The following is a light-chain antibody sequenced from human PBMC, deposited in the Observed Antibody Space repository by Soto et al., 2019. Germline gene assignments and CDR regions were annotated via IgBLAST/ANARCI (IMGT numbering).Light chain of an antibody. J-gene: IGKJ1*01. Sequence: EIVMTQSPATLSVSPGERATLSCRASQSVGINLAWYQQKPGQAPRLLIYDASTRDTGIPARFSGSGSGTEFTLTISSLQSEDFAIYFCQKYNNWPPDRTFGQGTKVEIK. CDR2: DAS. CDR1: QSVGIN. V-gene: IGKV3-15*01. CDR3: QKYNNWPPDRT.